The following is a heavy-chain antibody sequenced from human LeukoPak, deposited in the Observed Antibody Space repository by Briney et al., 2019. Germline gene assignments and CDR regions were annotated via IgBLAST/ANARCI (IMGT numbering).Heavy chain of an antibody. D-gene: IGHD6-25*01. CDR2: IYYSGST. J-gene: IGHJ6*03. CDR1: GGFISGSNYY. CDR3: ARHPRQTYYFYMDV. Sequence: SETLSLTCTFSGGFISGSNYYWAWIRQAPGKGLEWIGSIYYSGSTYYDPSLKSRVTISVDTSKNQFSLKLSSVTAADTGVYYCARHPRQTYYFYMDVWGKGTTVTISS. V-gene: IGHV4-39*01.